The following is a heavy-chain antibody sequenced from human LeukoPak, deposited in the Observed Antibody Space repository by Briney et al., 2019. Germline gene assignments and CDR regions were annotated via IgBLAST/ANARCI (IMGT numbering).Heavy chain of an antibody. CDR3: ARHGRTTSFDY. V-gene: IGHV4-39*01. CDR1: GGSISSSSYY. D-gene: IGHD4-11*01. Sequence: SETLSLTCTVSGGSISSSSYYWGWIRQPPGKGLEWIGTIYYSGSTYYNPSLKSRVTISVDTSKNQFSLNPSSVTAADTTVYYCARHGRTTSFDYWGQGTLVTVSS. CDR2: IYYSGST. J-gene: IGHJ4*02.